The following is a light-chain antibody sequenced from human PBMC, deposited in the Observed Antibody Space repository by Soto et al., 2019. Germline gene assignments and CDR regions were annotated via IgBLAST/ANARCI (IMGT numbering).Light chain of an antibody. CDR1: QSVDRY. CDR3: QQRGKWPST. V-gene: IGKV3-11*01. Sequence: EVVLTQSPDTLSLSPGETATLSCRASQSVDRYVAWYKQKVGQAPRLLIYDAYTRATGVGGRFTDSGFATHISLTTTRQEPEDLAVYYCQQRGKWPSTFGPGTKVEMK. CDR2: DAY. J-gene: IGKJ2*02.